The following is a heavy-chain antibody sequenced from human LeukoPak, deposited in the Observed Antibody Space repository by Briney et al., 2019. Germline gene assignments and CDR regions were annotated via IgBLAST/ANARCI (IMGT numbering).Heavy chain of an antibody. CDR2: MTYSDTTV. Sequence: GRSLRLSCVASGLPFSSFHVNWVRQVPGKGLEWLAHMTYSDTTVEYADSIQGRFTNSRDAATKTVYLQMNSLRAEDTATYYCARVLSGTPFDYYLYMDVWGKGTTVIVSS. J-gene: IGHJ6*03. CDR3: ARVLSGTPFDYYLYMDV. CDR1: GLPFSSFH. V-gene: IGHV3-48*03. D-gene: IGHD1-26*01.